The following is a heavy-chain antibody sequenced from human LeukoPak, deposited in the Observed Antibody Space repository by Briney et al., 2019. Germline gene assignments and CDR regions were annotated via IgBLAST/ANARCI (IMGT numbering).Heavy chain of an antibody. CDR1: GFTFSSYG. Sequence: GSLRLSCAASGFTFSSYGMHWVRQAPGKGLEWVAVISYDGSNKYYADSVKGRFTISRDNSKNTLYLQMNSLRAEDTAVYYCAKSERYCSSTSCYMKNCYGMDVWGQGTTVTVSS. J-gene: IGHJ6*02. CDR3: AKSERYCSSTSCYMKNCYGMDV. D-gene: IGHD2-2*02. CDR2: ISYDGSNK. V-gene: IGHV3-30*18.